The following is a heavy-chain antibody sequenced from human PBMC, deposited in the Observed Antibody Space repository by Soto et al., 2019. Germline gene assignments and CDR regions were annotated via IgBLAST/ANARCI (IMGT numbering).Heavy chain of an antibody. V-gene: IGHV3-53*04. Sequence: GGSLRLSCAASGFIVRSNYMSWVRQAPGKGLEWVSVFYSAGDTYYADSVKGRFTISRHDSKNMLYLQMNSLRPEDTAVYYCARDYCTGGDCYSDYWGQGTLVTVSS. D-gene: IGHD2-8*02. CDR1: GFIVRSNY. CDR3: ARDYCTGGDCYSDY. CDR2: FYSAGDT. J-gene: IGHJ4*02.